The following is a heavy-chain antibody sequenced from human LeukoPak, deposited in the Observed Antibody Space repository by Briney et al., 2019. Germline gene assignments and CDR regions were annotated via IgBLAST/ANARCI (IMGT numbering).Heavy chain of an antibody. V-gene: IGHV4-30-2*01. CDR3: ARGRPVWGSYRPNNWFDP. CDR2: IYHSGST. D-gene: IGHD3-16*02. CDR1: GGSISSGGYS. J-gene: IGHJ5*02. Sequence: SQTLSLTCAVSGGSISSGGYSWSWIRQPPGKGLEWIGYIYHSGSTYYNPSLKSRVTISVDRSKNQFSLKLSSVTAADTAVYYCARGRPVWGSYRPNNWFDPWGQGTLVTVSS.